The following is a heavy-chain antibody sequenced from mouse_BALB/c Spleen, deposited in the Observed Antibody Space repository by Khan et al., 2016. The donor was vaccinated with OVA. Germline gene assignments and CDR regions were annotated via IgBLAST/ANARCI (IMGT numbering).Heavy chain of an antibody. D-gene: IGHD2-3*01. CDR1: GYTFTYYV. CDR2: IYPGSDNA. J-gene: IGHJ2*01. Sequence: QVQLKESGPELVKPGASVKMSCKASGYTFTYYVITWVKQRTGQGLEWIGEIYPGSDNAYYNERFKGKATLTADKSSNTTHMQLSSLKSEDSTVYFCARGDGYYVYFDYWGQGTTLTVSS. CDR3: ARGDGYYVYFDY. V-gene: IGHV1-77*01.